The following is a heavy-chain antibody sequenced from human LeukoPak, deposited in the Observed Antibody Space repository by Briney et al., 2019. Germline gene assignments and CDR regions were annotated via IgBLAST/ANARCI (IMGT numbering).Heavy chain of an antibody. CDR1: GYTFTSYG. Sequence: GASVKVSCKASGYTFTSYGISWVRQAPGQGLEWMGWISAYNGNTNYAQKLQGRVTMTTDTSTRTAYMELRSLRSDDTAVYYCARVETKMGTYYYDSSGYVGDYWGQGTLVTVSS. V-gene: IGHV1-18*01. J-gene: IGHJ4*02. CDR2: ISAYNGNT. CDR3: ARVETKMGTYYYDSSGYVGDY. D-gene: IGHD3-22*01.